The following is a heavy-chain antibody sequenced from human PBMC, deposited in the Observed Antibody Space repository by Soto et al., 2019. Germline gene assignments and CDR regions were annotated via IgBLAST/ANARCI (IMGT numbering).Heavy chain of an antibody. CDR3: ARRHYYDSSGSPAFDI. CDR1: GGSISSSNW. D-gene: IGHD3-22*01. J-gene: IGHJ3*02. Sequence: SETLSLTCAVSGGSISSSNWWSWVRQPPGKGLEWIGEIYHSGSTNYNPSLKSRVTISVDKSKNQFSLKLSSVTAADTAVYYCARRHYYDSSGSPAFDIWSQGTMVTVSS. V-gene: IGHV4-4*02. CDR2: IYHSGST.